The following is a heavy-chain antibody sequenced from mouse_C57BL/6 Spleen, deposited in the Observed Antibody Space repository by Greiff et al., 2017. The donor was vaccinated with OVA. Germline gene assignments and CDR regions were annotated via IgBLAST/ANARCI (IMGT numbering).Heavy chain of an antibody. CDR2: ISYDGSN. J-gene: IGHJ1*03. V-gene: IGHV3-6*01. D-gene: IGHD1-1*01. CDR3: ARAGSPYWYFDV. Sequence: EVQLVESGPGLVKPSQSLSLTCSVTGYSITSGYYWNWIRQFPGNKLEWMGYISYDGSNNYNPSLKNRISVTLDTSMYQFFLKLKSVTTEDTATDDCARAGSPYWYFDVWGTGTTVTVAS. CDR1: GYSITSGYY.